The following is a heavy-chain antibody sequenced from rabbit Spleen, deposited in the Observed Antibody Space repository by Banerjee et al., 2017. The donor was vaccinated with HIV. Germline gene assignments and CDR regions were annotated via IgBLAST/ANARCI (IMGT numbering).Heavy chain of an antibody. CDR2: IDSGSSGFT. Sequence: QSLEESGGDLVKPGASLTLTCTASGVSFGSSSYMCWVRQAPGKGLEWIACIDSGSSGFTYFATWAKGRFTISKTSSTTVTLQMTRLTAADTATYFCARDTSSSFSSYGMALWGPGTLVTVS. CDR1: GVSFGSSSY. CDR3: ARDTSSSFSSYGMAL. D-gene: IGHD1-1*01. J-gene: IGHJ6*01. V-gene: IGHV1S40*01.